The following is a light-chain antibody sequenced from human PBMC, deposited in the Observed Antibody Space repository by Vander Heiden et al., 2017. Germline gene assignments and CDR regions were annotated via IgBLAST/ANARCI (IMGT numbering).Light chain of an antibody. CDR2: DNK. J-gene: IGLJ1*01. Sequence: QSVFTHPPPLSAAPEQKVTISCSGGSSTIGKNYVSWYQQLPGTAPKLLIYDNKKRPSGIPDRFSASKSGTSATLGITGLQTGDEADYYCGTWDSSLSAYVFGTGTKVTAL. V-gene: IGLV1-51*01. CDR3: GTWDSSLSAYV. CDR1: SSTIGKNY.